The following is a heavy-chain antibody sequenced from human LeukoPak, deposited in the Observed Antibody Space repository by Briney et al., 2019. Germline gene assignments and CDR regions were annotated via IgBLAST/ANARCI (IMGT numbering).Heavy chain of an antibody. CDR2: ISNSGSTI. V-gene: IGHV3-48*04. J-gene: IGHJ6*03. Sequence: PGGSLRLSCAASEFTFFTYWMTWVRQAPGKGLEWVSYISNSGSTIYYADSVKGRFTISRDNAKNSLYLQMNSLRAEDTAVYYCARSRTQYYMDVWGKGTTVTVSS. CDR1: EFTFFTYW. CDR3: ARSRTQYYMDV.